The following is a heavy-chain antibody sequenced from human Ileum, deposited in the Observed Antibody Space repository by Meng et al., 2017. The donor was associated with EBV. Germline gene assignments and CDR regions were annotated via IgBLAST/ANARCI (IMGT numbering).Heavy chain of an antibody. V-gene: IGHV1-18*01. CDR3: ARDLPGGTKGTWLDL. Sequence: QGQLVQSGAEVKKPGASVKVSCKASGYIFNNYGVSWVRQAPGQGPEWMGWISAYNGNTNYAQNFQGRFTMTTDTSTSTAYMELRSLRSDDTAVYYCARDLPGGTKGTWLDLWGQGTLVTVSS. D-gene: IGHD1-14*01. CDR1: GYIFNNYG. J-gene: IGHJ5*02. CDR2: ISAYNGNT.